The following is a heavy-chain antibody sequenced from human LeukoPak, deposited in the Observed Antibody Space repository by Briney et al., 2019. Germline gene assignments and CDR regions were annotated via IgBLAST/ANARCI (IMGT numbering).Heavy chain of an antibody. CDR2: ITWNSYSM. V-gene: IGHV3-9*03. J-gene: IGHJ4*02. CDR3: AKSVGATTGGFDY. CDR1: GFTFDDYA. Sequence: GGSLILSCAASGFTFDDYAMHWVRQAPGKGLEWVSGITWNSYSMGYADSVKGRFTITRDNAKNSLFLQMNSLRADDVALYYCAKSVGATTGGFDYWGQGSMVTVSS. D-gene: IGHD1-26*01.